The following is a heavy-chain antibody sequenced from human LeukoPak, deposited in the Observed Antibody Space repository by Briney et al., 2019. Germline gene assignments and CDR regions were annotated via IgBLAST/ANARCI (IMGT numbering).Heavy chain of an antibody. V-gene: IGHV3-48*04. D-gene: IGHD3-16*01. CDR3: ARDVKGGNFDY. J-gene: IGHJ4*02. CDR1: GFTFRSYS. CDR2: ISGSSDTI. Sequence: PGGSLRLSCAASGFTFRSYSMHWVRQAPGKGLEWVSYISGSSDTIWYADSVKGRFTISRDNAKNSLYLQMNSLRAEDTAVYYCARDVKGGNFDYWGQGTLVTVSS.